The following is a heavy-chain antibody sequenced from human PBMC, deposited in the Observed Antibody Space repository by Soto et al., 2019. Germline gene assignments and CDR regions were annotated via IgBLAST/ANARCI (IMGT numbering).Heavy chain of an antibody. CDR1: GCSISSYY. CDR2: IYYSGST. D-gene: IGHD3-16*02. J-gene: IGHJ4*02. V-gene: IGHV4-59*01. Sequence: SETLSLTCTFSGCSISSYYWSWIRQPPGKGLEWIGYIYYSGSTNYNPSLKSRVTISVDTSKNQFSLKLSSVTAADTAVYYCARASYDYIWGSYRWEYYFDYWGQGTLVTVSS. CDR3: ARASYDYIWGSYRWEYYFDY.